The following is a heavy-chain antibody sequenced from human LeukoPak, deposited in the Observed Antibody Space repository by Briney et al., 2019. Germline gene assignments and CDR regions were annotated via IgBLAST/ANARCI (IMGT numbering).Heavy chain of an antibody. J-gene: IGHJ4*02. CDR3: ARDAVPGRAEYYFDY. Sequence: GSSVMVSCKASGYTFTGNFMHWVRQAPGQGPEWMGRVNPNSGGTHYAQKFQDRVTMTRDTSISTVYMELSSLRSDDTAVYYCARDAVPGRAEYYFDYWGLGTLVTVSS. CDR2: VNPNSGGT. D-gene: IGHD6-19*01. V-gene: IGHV1-2*06. CDR1: GYTFTGNF.